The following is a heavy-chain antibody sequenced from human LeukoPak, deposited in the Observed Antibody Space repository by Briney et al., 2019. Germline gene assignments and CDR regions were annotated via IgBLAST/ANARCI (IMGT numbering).Heavy chain of an antibody. V-gene: IGHV1-69*04. Sequence: SVKVSCKASGYTFTNSGISWVRQAPGQGLEWMGRIIPILGIANYAQKFQGRVTITADKSTSTAYMELSSLRSEDTAVYYCASCPTTVTSTCAFDIWGQGTMVTVSS. CDR3: ASCPTTVTSTCAFDI. CDR1: GYTFTNSG. J-gene: IGHJ3*02. D-gene: IGHD4-17*01. CDR2: IIPILGIA.